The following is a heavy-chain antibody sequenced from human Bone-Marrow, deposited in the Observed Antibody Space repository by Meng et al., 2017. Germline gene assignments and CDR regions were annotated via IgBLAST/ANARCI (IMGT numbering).Heavy chain of an antibody. D-gene: IGHD1-7*01. CDR1: GYTLTDYY. Sequence: EVQVVQSGAEVKKPGATVKISCKVSGYTLTDYYMHWVQQAPGKGLEWMGLVDPEDGETIYAEKFQGRVTITADTSTDTAYMELSSLRSEDTAVYYCAPLDNWNYRGSSDYWGQGTLVTVSS. CDR2: VDPEDGET. CDR3: APLDNWNYRGSSDY. J-gene: IGHJ4*02. V-gene: IGHV1-69-2*01.